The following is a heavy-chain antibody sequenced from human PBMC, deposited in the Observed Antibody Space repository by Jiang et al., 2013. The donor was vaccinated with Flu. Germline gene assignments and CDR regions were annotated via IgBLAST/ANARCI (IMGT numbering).Heavy chain of an antibody. CDR3: AREGPNSGYDAFDY. Sequence: SLTCAVSGDSVSSNSAAWNWIRQSPSRGLEWLGRTYYRSKWFNDYAVSVKSRITINPDTSKNQFSLQLNSVTPEDTAVYYCAREGPNSGYDAFDYWGQGTLVTVSS. J-gene: IGHJ4*02. CDR2: TYYRSKWFN. D-gene: IGHD5-12*01. CDR1: GDSVSSNSAA. V-gene: IGHV6-1*01.